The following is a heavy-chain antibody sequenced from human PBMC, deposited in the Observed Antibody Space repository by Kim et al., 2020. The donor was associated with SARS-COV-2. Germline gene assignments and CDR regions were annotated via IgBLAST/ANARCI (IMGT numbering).Heavy chain of an antibody. J-gene: IGHJ4*02. CDR3: ARVGIDGSSWFFDY. D-gene: IGHD6-13*01. CDR1: GGSISSSNW. CDR2: IYHSGST. Sequence: SETLSLTCAVSGGSISSSNWWSWVRQPPGKGLECIGEIYHSGSTNYNPSLKSRVTISVDKTKNQFSLKLSSVTAADTAVYYCARVGIDGSSWFFDYWGQGTLVTVSS. V-gene: IGHV4-4*02.